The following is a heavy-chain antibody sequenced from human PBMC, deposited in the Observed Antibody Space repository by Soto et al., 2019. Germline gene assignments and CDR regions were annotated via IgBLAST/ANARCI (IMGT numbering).Heavy chain of an antibody. CDR2: ISGSGGST. CDR3: AKDGALRFTMDV. J-gene: IGHJ6*03. D-gene: IGHD3-3*01. Sequence: EVQLLESGGGLVQPGGSLRLSCAASRFTFSSYAMSWVRQAPGKGLEWVSAISGSGGSTYYADSVKGRFTISRDNSKNTLYLQMNSLRAEDTAVYYCAKDGALRFTMDVWGKGTTVTVSS. CDR1: RFTFSSYA. V-gene: IGHV3-23*01.